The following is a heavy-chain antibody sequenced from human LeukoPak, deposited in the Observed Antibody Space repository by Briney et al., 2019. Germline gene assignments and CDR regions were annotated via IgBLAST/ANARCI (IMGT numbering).Heavy chain of an antibody. CDR1: GFTFSSYS. J-gene: IGHJ4*02. CDR2: ISSSSSYI. Sequence: GGSLRLSCAASGFTFSSYSMNWVRQAPGKGLEWVSSISSSSSYIYYADSVKGRFTISRDNAENSLYLQMNSLRAEDTAVYYCARGYDFWSGSIFWGQGTLVTVSS. D-gene: IGHD3-3*01. V-gene: IGHV3-21*01. CDR3: ARGYDFWSGSIF.